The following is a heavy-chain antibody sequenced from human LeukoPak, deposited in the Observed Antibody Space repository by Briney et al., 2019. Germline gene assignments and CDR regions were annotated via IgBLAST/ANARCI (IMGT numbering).Heavy chain of an antibody. Sequence: KPGGSLRLSCAASGFTFSSYSMNWVRQAPGKGLEWVSSISSSSSYIYYADSVKGRSTISRDNAKNSLYLQMNSLRAEDTAVYYCARGGATVMNWFDPWGQGTLVTVSS. CDR3: ARGGATVMNWFDP. D-gene: IGHD1-26*01. V-gene: IGHV3-21*01. CDR1: GFTFSSYS. J-gene: IGHJ5*02. CDR2: ISSSSSYI.